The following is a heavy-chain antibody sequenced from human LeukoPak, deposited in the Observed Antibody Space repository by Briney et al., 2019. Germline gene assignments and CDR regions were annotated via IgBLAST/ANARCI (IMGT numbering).Heavy chain of an antibody. V-gene: IGHV3-21*01. D-gene: IGHD3-16*01. CDR1: GFTFSSYS. CDR2: ISSSSSYI. CDR3: ARQGGRGYYFDY. Sequence: GGSLRLSCAASGFTFSSYSMNWVRQAPGKGLEWVSSISSSSSYIYYADSVKGRFTISRDNAKNSLYLQMNSLRAEDTAVYYCARQGGRGYYFDYWGQGTLVTVSS. J-gene: IGHJ4*02.